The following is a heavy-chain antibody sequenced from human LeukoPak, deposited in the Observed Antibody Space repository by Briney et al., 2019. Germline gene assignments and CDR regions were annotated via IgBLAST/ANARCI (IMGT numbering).Heavy chain of an antibody. CDR1: GFTFSSYS. D-gene: IGHD5-18*01. CDR2: ISSSSSYI. J-gene: IGHJ6*02. CDR3: AREWIQLWSNYYYYYGMDV. Sequence: GGSLRLSCAASGFTFSSYSMNWVRQAPAKGLEWVSSISSSSSYIYYADSVKGRFTISRDNAKNSLYLQMNSLRAEDTAVYYCAREWIQLWSNYYYYYGMDVWGQGTTVTVSS. V-gene: IGHV3-21*01.